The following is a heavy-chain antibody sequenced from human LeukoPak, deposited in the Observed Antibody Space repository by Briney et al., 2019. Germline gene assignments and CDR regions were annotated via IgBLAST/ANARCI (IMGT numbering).Heavy chain of an antibody. Sequence: PSETLSLTCTVSGGSISSSNYYWGWIRQPPGKGLEWIGSIYYSGNTYYNPSLRGRVTISVDTSKNQFSLKLSSVTAADTAVYYCASSYSSGAFDIWGQGTMVTVSS. D-gene: IGHD3-10*01. J-gene: IGHJ3*02. CDR3: ASSYSSGAFDI. CDR2: IYYSGNT. V-gene: IGHV4-39*01. CDR1: GGSISSSNYY.